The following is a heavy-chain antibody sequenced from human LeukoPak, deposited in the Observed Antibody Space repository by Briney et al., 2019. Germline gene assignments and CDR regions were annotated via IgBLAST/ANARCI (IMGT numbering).Heavy chain of an antibody. Sequence: ASVKVSCKASGYTFTGYYMHWVRQAPGQGLEWMGWINPNSGGTNYAQKFQGRVTMTRDMSTSTVYMELSSLRSEDTAVYYCARGAYDSSGYVTFDYWGQGTLVTVSS. J-gene: IGHJ4*02. CDR3: ARGAYDSSGYVTFDY. D-gene: IGHD3-22*01. CDR2: INPNSGGT. V-gene: IGHV1-2*02. CDR1: GYTFTGYY.